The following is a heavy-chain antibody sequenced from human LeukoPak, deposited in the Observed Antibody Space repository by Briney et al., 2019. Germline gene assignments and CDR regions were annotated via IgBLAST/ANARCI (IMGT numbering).Heavy chain of an antibody. CDR1: GYTFTGYY. V-gene: IGHV1-18*04. J-gene: IGHJ6*03. CDR3: ARVWLRVDDSSGYPVDHLMDV. Sequence: PRASVKVSCKASGYTFTGYYMHWVRQAPGQGLEWMGWISAYNGNTNYAQKLQGRVTMTTDTSTSTAYMELRSLRSDDTAVYYCARVWLRVDDSSGYPVDHLMDVWGKGTTVTISS. CDR2: ISAYNGNT. D-gene: IGHD3-22*01.